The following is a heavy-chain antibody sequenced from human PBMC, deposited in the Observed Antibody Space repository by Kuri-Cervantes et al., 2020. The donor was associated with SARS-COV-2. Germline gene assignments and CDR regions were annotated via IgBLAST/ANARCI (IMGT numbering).Heavy chain of an antibody. Sequence: AVNVSCKHSVCTFNSYAISRVRQAPGQGLEGLGGIIPIFGTANYAQKFQGRVTNTADESTSTDYMELSSLRSEHTAVYYCARGESPTTYYYDSNDYFDYWGQGTLVTVSS. J-gene: IGHJ4*02. V-gene: IGHV1-69*13. CDR1: VCTFNSYA. CDR2: IIPIFGTA. D-gene: IGHD3-22*01. CDR3: ARGESPTTYYYDSNDYFDY.